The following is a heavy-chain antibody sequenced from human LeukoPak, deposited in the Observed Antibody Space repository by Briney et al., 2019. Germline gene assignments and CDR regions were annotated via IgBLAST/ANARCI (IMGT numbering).Heavy chain of an antibody. CDR3: ARLSGNYPHFFDY. D-gene: IGHD1-26*01. CDR2: IYYSGST. Sequence: SETLSLTCTVSGGSVSSGPYYWSWIRQPPGKGLEWIGYIYYSGSTRYNPSLNSRVTISVDTSKNQFSLKLSSVTAADTAVYYCARLSGNYPHFFDYWGQGSLVTVSS. V-gene: IGHV4-61*01. CDR1: GGSVSSGPYY. J-gene: IGHJ4*02.